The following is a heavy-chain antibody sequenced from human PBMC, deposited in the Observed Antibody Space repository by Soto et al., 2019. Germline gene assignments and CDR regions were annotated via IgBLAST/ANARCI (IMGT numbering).Heavy chain of an antibody. CDR3: AKRLQPAVGPFDC. Sequence: GGSLRLSCAASGFTFSSYTMTWVRQSPGEGPEWVSIINPSGATTYYAGSVKGRFTISRDNSKNTLYLQMNSLRADDTAVYYCAKRLQPAVGPFDCWGLGTLVTVSS. CDR1: GFTFSSYT. D-gene: IGHD2-15*01. CDR2: INPSGATT. J-gene: IGHJ4*02. V-gene: IGHV3-23*01.